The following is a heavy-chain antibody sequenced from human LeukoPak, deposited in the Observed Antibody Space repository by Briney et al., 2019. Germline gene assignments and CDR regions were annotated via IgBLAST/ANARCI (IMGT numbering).Heavy chain of an antibody. V-gene: IGHV3-7*01. CDR1: GFTFSSYW. CDR2: IKQDGSEK. D-gene: IGHD1-26*01. CDR3: ARDYGGSYSDY. J-gene: IGHJ4*02. Sequence: GGSLSLSWAASGFTFSSYWMSWVGRAPGKGLEWVANIKQDGSEKYYVDSVKGRFTISRDNAKNSLYLQMNSLRAEDTAVYYCARDYGGSYSDYWGQGTLVTVSS.